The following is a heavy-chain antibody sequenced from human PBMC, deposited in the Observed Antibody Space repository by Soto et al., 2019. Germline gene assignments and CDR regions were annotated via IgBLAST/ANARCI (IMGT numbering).Heavy chain of an antibody. CDR3: ARERVYGSGSWFDP. D-gene: IGHD3-10*01. CDR2: IYHSGST. V-gene: IGHV4-4*02. CDR1: GVSISSSNW. J-gene: IGHJ5*02. Sequence: SETLSLTCAVSGVSISSSNWWSWVRQPPGKGLEWIGEIYHSGSTNYXPSLXXXXXXXXXXSKNQFSLKLSSVTAADTAVYYCARERVYGSGSWFDPWGQGTLVTVSS.